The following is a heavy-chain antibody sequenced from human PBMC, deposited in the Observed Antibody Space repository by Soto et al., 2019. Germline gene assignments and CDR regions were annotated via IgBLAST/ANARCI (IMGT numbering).Heavy chain of an antibody. V-gene: IGHV4-59*01. D-gene: IGHD3-3*01. J-gene: IGHJ4*02. CDR3: ARTRLNHDFWSGYQY. CDR2: IYYSGTT. Sequence: SETLSVTWTVSGGSISSYYWNWIRQPPGKGLEWIGYIYYSGTTNYNPSLKSRVTISVDASKNQFSLILSSVTAADTAVYYCARTRLNHDFWSGYQYWGQGALVTVSS. CDR1: GGSISSYY.